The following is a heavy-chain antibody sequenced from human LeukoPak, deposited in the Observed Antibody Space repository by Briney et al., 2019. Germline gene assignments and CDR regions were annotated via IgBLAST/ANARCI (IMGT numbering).Heavy chain of an antibody. Sequence: GGSLRLSCAASGFTFSNYAMSWDRHAPGKGPEWVSFIIGGGGATYYADSVRGRFTISRDNSKNTLYLQMDTLRAEDTALYYCAKGGGTSSSYYMDVWGKGTPVTVSS. CDR3: AKGGGTSSSYYMDV. J-gene: IGHJ6*03. CDR2: IIGGGGAT. V-gene: IGHV3-23*01. CDR1: GFTFSNYA. D-gene: IGHD2-15*01.